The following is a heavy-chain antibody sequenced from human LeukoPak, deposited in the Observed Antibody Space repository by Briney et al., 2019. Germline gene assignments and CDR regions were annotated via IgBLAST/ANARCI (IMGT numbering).Heavy chain of an antibody. D-gene: IGHD3-9*01. CDR3: ARGKYFDWGIHAHYFDY. J-gene: IGHJ4*02. CDR1: GYTFSSYG. Sequence: ASVKVSCKASGYTFSSYGISWVRQAPGQGLEWMGWISIYSGNTRYIGDLQGRLTMTTDTSTNTAYMELRSLRSDDTAIYFCARGKYFDWGIHAHYFDYLGQGTLVTVSS. V-gene: IGHV1-18*01. CDR2: ISIYSGNT.